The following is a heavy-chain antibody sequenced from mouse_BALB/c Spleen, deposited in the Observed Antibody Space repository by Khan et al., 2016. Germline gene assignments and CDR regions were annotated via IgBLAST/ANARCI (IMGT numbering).Heavy chain of an antibody. CDR2: KKTETDEP. D-gene: IGHD2-14*01. Sequence: QIQLVQFGPELKKPGETVKISCKASGYIFTDYSIHWVKQTPGKGLKWMGWKKTETDEPTYADDFKGRVAFSLETSATTAYLHINNLKNEDTATYFCARRVRWYFDVWGAGTTVTVSS. CDR3: ARRVRWYFDV. V-gene: IGHV9-2-1*01. CDR1: GYIFTDYS. J-gene: IGHJ1*01.